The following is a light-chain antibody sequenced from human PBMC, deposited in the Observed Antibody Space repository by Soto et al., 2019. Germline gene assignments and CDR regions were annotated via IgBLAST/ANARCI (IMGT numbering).Light chain of an antibody. CDR1: GSNIGAGFD. CDR3: QSYDRSLSGVV. J-gene: IGLJ2*01. V-gene: IGLV1-40*01. Sequence: QSVLTQPTSVSGAPGQRVTISCTGSGSNIGAGFDVHWYHQLPGTAPKLLIFANINRPSGVPDRFSGSKSDTSASLAITGLQAEDEADYYCQSYDRSLSGVVFGGGTQLTVL. CDR2: ANI.